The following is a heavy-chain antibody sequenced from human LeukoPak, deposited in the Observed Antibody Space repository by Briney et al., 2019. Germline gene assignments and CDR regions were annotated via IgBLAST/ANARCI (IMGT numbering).Heavy chain of an antibody. CDR3: ARDQWAVDGTGEVFDY. Sequence: GGSLRLSCAASGFTFSSYSMNWVRQAPGKGLEWVSSISSSSSYIYYADSVKGRFTISRDNAKNSLYLQMNSLRAEDTAVYYCARDQWAVDGTGEVFDYWGQGTLVTVSS. CDR1: GFTFSSYS. D-gene: IGHD6-19*01. CDR2: ISSSSSYI. V-gene: IGHV3-21*01. J-gene: IGHJ4*02.